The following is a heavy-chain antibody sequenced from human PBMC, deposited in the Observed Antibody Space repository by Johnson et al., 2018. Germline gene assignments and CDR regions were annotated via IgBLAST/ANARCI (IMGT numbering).Heavy chain of an antibody. CDR1: GFTFSSYA. CDR3: AKVKYVMTTVTTPYYYYGMDV. CDR2: ISGSGGST. V-gene: IGHV3-23*04. D-gene: IGHD4-11*01. J-gene: IGHJ6*02. Sequence: VQLVQSGGGVVQPGRSLRLSCAASGFTFSSYAMSWVRQAPGKGLEWVSAISGSGGSTYYADSVKGRFTISRDNSKNTRYLQMNSRKAEDTDVYYCAKVKYVMTTVTTPYYYYGMDVWGQGTTVTVSS.